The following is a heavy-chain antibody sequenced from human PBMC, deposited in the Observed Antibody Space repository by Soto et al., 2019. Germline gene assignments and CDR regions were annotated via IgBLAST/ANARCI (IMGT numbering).Heavy chain of an antibody. CDR3: AREMIGSGSYDY. CDR1: GFTFSSYS. Sequence: GGSLRLSCAASGFTFSSYSMNWVRQAPGKGLEWVSSISGNSNYMYYADSVKGRFTISRDNAKNSLYLQMNSLRAEDTAVYYCAREMIGSGSYDYWGQGILVTV. V-gene: IGHV3-21*01. J-gene: IGHJ4*02. CDR2: ISGNSNYM. D-gene: IGHD3-10*01.